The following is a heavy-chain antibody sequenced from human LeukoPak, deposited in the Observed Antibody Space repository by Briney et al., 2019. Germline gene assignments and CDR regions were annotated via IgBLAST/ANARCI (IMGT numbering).Heavy chain of an antibody. Sequence: KPGESLRISCKGSGYSFTSYWIGWVRQMPGKGLEWMGIIYPGDSDTRYSPSFQGQVTISADKSISTAYLQWSSLKASDTAMYYCGRGYSYGLQNFDYWGQGTLVTVSS. CDR2: IYPGDSDT. CDR1: GYSFTSYW. V-gene: IGHV5-51*03. CDR3: GRGYSYGLQNFDY. J-gene: IGHJ4*02. D-gene: IGHD5-18*01.